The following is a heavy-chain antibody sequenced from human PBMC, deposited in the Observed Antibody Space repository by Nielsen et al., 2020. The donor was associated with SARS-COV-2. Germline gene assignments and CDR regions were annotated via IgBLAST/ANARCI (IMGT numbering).Heavy chain of an antibody. CDR1: GASVSRGEYY. D-gene: IGHD3-10*01. J-gene: IGHJ4*02. CDR2: IYYSGST. V-gene: IGHV4-30-4*01. Sequence: SETLSLTCTVSGASVSRGEYYWTWVRQPPGKGLEWIGFIYYSGSTKYNPSLKSRLTISLDTSRNQCSLRLNSVTAADTAMYYCAARLYYGSGRALGYWGQGTLVTVSS. CDR3: AARLYYGSGRALGY.